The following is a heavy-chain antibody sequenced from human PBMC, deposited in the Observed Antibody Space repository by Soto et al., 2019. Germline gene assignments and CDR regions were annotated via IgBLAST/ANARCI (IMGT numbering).Heavy chain of an antibody. V-gene: IGHV3-30*18. CDR2: ISYDGSNK. D-gene: IGHD5-12*01. CDR3: AKDLGGSGYDNFDY. CDR1: GFTFSSYA. Sequence: GGSLRLSCAASGFTFSSYAMYWVRQAPGKGLEWVAVISYDGSNKYYADSVKGRFTISRDNSKNTLYLQMNSLRAEDTAVYYCAKDLGGSGYDNFDYWGQGTLVTVSS. J-gene: IGHJ4*02.